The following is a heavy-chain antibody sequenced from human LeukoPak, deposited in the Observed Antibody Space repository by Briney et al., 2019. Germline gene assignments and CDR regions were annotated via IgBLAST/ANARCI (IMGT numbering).Heavy chain of an antibody. D-gene: IGHD3-3*01. CDR1: GYTFTGYY. V-gene: IGHV1-2*02. Sequence: ASVKVSCKASGYTFTGYYMHWVRQAPGQGLEWMGWINPNSGGTTYAQKFQGRVTMTRDTSISTAYMELSRLRSDDTAVYYCARAPFWSGYYIDYWGQGTPVTISS. J-gene: IGHJ4*02. CDR2: INPNSGGT. CDR3: ARAPFWSGYYIDY.